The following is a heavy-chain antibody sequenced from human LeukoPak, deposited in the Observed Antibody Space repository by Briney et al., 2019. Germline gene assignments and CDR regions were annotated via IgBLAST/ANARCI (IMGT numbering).Heavy chain of an antibody. Sequence: PSETLTLTCTVSGASVRSDHWNWIRQPPGKGLEWIAYMHGSGSPNYNPSLASRLTLSVDATENLLSLKLTPVTAADTAVYFCARDLSVNAFDIWGQGTLVTVSS. V-gene: IGHV4-59*02. J-gene: IGHJ3*02. CDR2: MHGSGSP. CDR3: ARDLSVNAFDI. D-gene: IGHD2/OR15-2a*01. CDR1: GASVRSDH.